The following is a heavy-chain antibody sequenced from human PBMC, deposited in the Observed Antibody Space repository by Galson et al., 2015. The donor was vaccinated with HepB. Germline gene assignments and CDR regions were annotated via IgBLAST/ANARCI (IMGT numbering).Heavy chain of an antibody. Sequence: SLRLSCAASGFTFSDYYMSWIRQAPGKGLEWVSYISSSGSTIYYADSVKGRFTISRDNAKNSLYLQMNSLRAEDTAVYYCARVRRDGARDWYFDLWGRGTLVTVSS. J-gene: IGHJ2*01. V-gene: IGHV3-11*01. CDR1: GFTFSDYY. CDR2: ISSSGSTI. D-gene: IGHD5-24*01. CDR3: ARVRRDGARDWYFDL.